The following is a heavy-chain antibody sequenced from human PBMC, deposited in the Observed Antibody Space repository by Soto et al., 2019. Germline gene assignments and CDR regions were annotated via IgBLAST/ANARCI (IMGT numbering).Heavy chain of an antibody. CDR2: INHSGST. V-gene: IGHV4-34*01. CDR3: ARGVLHTIFGVVIRDYYYYYMDV. Sequence: ETLSLTCAVYGGSFSGYYWSWIRQPPGKGLEWIGEINHSGSTNYNPSLKSRVTISVDTSKNQFSLKLSSVTAADTAVYYCARGVLHTIFGVVIRDYYYYYMDVWGKGTTVTVSS. D-gene: IGHD3-3*01. CDR1: GGSFSGYY. J-gene: IGHJ6*03.